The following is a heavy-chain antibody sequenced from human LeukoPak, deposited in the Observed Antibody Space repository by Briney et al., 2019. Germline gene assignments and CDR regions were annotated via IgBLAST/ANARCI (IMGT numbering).Heavy chain of an antibody. CDR1: GFTFSTYA. J-gene: IGHJ4*02. D-gene: IGHD6-19*01. Sequence: GGSLRLSCSASGFTFSTYAMHWVRQAPGKGLEYVSSVSSNVYSTHYADSVKGRFAISRDNSKNTLYLQMSSLRTEDTAVYYCVKDSKSSGRYVPPNFDYWGQGTLVTVSS. V-gene: IGHV3-64D*09. CDR2: VSSNVYST. CDR3: VKDSKSSGRYVPPNFDY.